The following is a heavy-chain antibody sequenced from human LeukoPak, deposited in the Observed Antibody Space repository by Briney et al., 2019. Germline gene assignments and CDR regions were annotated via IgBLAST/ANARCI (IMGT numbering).Heavy chain of an antibody. CDR1: GYTFTGYY. D-gene: IGHD3-3*01. J-gene: IGHJ5*02. CDR2: INPNSGGT. V-gene: IGHV1-2*02. Sequence: ASVKVSCKASGYTFTGYYMHWVRQAPGQGLEWMGCINPNSGGTNYAQKFQGRVTMTRDTSISTAYMELSRLRSDDTAVYYCARDYDFWSGPKNWFDPWGQGTLVTVSS. CDR3: ARDYDFWSGPKNWFDP.